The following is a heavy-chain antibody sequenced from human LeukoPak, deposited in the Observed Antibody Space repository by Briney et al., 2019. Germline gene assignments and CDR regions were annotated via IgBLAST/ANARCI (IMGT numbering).Heavy chain of an antibody. D-gene: IGHD4-11*01. CDR2: IYSGGST. V-gene: IGHV3-53*01. J-gene: IGHJ5*02. CDR3: AREMENSNYGWFDP. CDR1: GFTVSSNY. Sequence: GGSLRLSCAASGFTVSSNYVSWVRQAPGKGLEWVSVIYSGGSTYYADSVKGRFTISRDNSKNTLYLQMNSLRAEDTAVYYCAREMENSNYGWFDPWGQGTLVTVSS.